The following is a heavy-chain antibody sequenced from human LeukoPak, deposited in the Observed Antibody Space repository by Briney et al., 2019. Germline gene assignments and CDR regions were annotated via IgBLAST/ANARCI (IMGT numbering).Heavy chain of an antibody. CDR2: IIPIFGTA. D-gene: IGHD4-17*01. J-gene: IGHJ4*02. CDR1: GGTFSSYA. Sequence: SVKVSCKASGGTFSSYAIIWVRQAPGQGLEWMGGIIPIFGTATYAQKFDGRVTMTTDTSTSTACMELRSLSSDDTAVYYCARDPLGNYGDYSWGQGTLVTVSS. CDR3: ARDPLGNYGDYS. V-gene: IGHV1-69*05.